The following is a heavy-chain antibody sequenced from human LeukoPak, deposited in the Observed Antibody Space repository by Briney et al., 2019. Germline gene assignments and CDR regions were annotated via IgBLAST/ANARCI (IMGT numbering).Heavy chain of an antibody. Sequence: ASVKVSCKASGYTFTSYGISWVRQAPGQGLEWMGWISAYNGNTNYAQKLQGRVTMTTDTSTSTAYMEPRSLRSDDTAVYYCARGEVLVWGGPYYYYMDVWGKGTTVTVSS. CDR2: ISAYNGNT. CDR3: ARGEVLVWGGPYYYYMDV. D-gene: IGHD2-8*01. CDR1: GYTFTSYG. J-gene: IGHJ6*03. V-gene: IGHV1-18*01.